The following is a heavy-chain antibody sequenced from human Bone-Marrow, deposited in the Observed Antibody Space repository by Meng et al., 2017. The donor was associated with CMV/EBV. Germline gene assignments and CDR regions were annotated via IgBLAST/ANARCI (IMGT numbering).Heavy chain of an antibody. J-gene: IGHJ5*02. CDR2: INPNSGGT. V-gene: IGHV1-2*02. Sequence: ASVKVSCKASGYTFTGYYIHWVRQAPGQGLEWMGWINPNSGGTNYAQKFQGRVTMTRDTSISTAYMELSRLRSDETAVYYCARYCSSTSCYVWCDPWGQGTLVTVSS. CDR1: GYTFTGYY. CDR3: ARYCSSTSCYVWCDP. D-gene: IGHD2-2*01.